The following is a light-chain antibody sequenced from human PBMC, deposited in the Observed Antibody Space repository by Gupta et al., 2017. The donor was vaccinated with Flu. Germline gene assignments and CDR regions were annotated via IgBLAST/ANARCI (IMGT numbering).Light chain of an antibody. CDR3: SAYEGSNNLV. CDR1: SSDIGGYNY. J-gene: IGLJ2*01. Sequence: QSAPTQPPSPSGSPGHSVTISCTCTSSDIGGYNYVSWYQQHPGKAPKLMIYEVSKRPSGVPDRFSGSKSGNTASLTVSGLQAEDEADYYCSAYEGSNNLVFGGGTKLTVL. CDR2: EVS. V-gene: IGLV2-8*01.